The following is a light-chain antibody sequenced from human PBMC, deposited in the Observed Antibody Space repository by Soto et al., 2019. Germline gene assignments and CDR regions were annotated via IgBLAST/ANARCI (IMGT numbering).Light chain of an antibody. V-gene: IGKV3-20*01. CDR1: QSVSSSY. Sequence: EIVLTQSPGTLSLSPGERATLSCRASQSVSSSYLAWYQQKPGQAPRLLIYGASSRATGIPDRFSGSGSGTDFTLAISRVEPEDFAVYFCQQYGSSPLITFGQGTRLENK. CDR3: QQYGSSPLIT. CDR2: GAS. J-gene: IGKJ5*01.